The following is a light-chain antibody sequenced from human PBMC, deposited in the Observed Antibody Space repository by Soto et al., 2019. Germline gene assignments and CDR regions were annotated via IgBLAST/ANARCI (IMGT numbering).Light chain of an antibody. J-gene: IGKJ1*01. V-gene: IGKV1-5*01. Sequence: DLQMTQSPSTLSASVGDRVTITCRASQSISSWLAWYQQKPGKAPKLLIYDASSLESGVPSRFSGSGSGTEFTLTISSLQPDDFATYYCQQYNSARWTFGQGTKVEIK. CDR2: DAS. CDR3: QQYNSARWT. CDR1: QSISSW.